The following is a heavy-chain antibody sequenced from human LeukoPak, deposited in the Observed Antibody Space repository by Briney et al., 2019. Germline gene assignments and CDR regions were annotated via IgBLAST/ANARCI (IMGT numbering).Heavy chain of an antibody. CDR1: GFTFSSYW. V-gene: IGHV3-74*01. J-gene: IGHJ4*02. CDR2: INSDGSST. Sequence: GGSLRLSCAASGFTFSSYWMHWVRQAPGKGLVWVSRINSDGSSTSYADSVKGRFTISRDNAKNTLYLQMNSLRAEDTAVYYCARRNIGIYYDSSGYYYYYFDYWGQGTLVTVSS. D-gene: IGHD3-22*01. CDR3: ARRNIGIYYDSSGYYYYYFDY.